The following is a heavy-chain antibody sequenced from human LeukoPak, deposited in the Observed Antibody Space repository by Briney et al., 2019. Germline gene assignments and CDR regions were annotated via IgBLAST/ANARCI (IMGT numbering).Heavy chain of an antibody. V-gene: IGHV4-34*01. CDR1: GGSFSGYY. CDR2: INHSGST. Sequence: SETLSLTCAVYGGSFSGYYRSWIRQPPGKGLEWIGEINHSGSTNYNPSLKSRVTISVDTSKNQFSLKLSSVTAADTAVYYCARPYGSGSYFDVWGQGTLVTVSS. CDR3: ARPYGSGSYFDV. J-gene: IGHJ5*02. D-gene: IGHD3-10*01.